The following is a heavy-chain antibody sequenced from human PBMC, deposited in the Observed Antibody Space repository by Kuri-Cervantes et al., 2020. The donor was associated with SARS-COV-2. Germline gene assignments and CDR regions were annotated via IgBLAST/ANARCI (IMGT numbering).Heavy chain of an antibody. CDR2: IRYDGSNK. CDR3: AEDQHGIVVVVAAIDY. Sequence: GGSLRLSCAASGFTFSSYGMHWVRQAPGKGLEWVAFIRYDGSNKYYADSVKGRFTISRDNSKNTLYLQMNSLRAEDTAVYYCAEDQHGIVVVVAAIDYWGQGTLVTVSS. D-gene: IGHD2-15*01. CDR1: GFTFSSYG. J-gene: IGHJ4*02. V-gene: IGHV3-30*02.